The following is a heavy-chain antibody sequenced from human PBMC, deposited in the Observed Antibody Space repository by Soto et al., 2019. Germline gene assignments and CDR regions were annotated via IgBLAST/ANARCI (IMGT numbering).Heavy chain of an antibody. CDR2: ISYSGST. CDR3: ARGGTTTSSGSHGNLFDS. CDR1: GGSFSPYY. D-gene: IGHD1-26*01. Sequence: PSETQSLTSPVSGGSFSPYYLSWIRQSPRKGLEWIGYISYSGSTNYNPSLKSRVTISADTSKNQFSLKVSSVTAADTAVFYCARGGTTTSSGSHGNLFDSWGRGTLVTVSS. J-gene: IGHJ4*02. V-gene: IGHV4-59*01.